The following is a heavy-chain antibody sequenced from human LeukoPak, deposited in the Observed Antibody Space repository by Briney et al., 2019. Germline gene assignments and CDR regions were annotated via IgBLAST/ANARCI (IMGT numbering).Heavy chain of an antibody. D-gene: IGHD1-26*01. CDR3: ARVGVGAGESAFGI. CDR1: GGTFSSYA. V-gene: IGHV1-69*01. CDR2: IIPIFGTA. J-gene: IGHJ3*02. Sequence: SVKVSCKASGGTFSSYAISWVRQAPGQGLEWMGGIIPIFGTANYAQKFQGRVTITADESTSTAYMELSNLRSEDTAVYYCARVGVGAGESAFGIWGQGTMVTVSS.